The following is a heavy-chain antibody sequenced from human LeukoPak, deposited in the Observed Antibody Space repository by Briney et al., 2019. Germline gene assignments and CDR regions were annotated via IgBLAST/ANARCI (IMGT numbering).Heavy chain of an antibody. V-gene: IGHV3-72*01. CDR2: IRNKAKSYST. CDR1: GVTLSDHH. D-gene: IGHD3-16*01. J-gene: IGHJ3*02. Sequence: GGSLRLSCAASGVTLSDHHMDWVRQAPGEGRGGVGGIRNKAKSYSTQYAASVRGRFTISRDDSENSLFLQMNSLKTEDTAVYYCARDGGKDDHSAFDIWGQGTVVTVSS. CDR3: ARDGGKDDHSAFDI.